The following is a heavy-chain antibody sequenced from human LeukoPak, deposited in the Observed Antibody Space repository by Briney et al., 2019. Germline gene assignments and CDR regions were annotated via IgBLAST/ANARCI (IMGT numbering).Heavy chain of an antibody. CDR2: ISWNSGSI. CDR3: AKVGSSSGYYFDY. V-gene: IGHV3-9*01. CDR1: GFTFDDYA. Sequence: GGSLRLSCAASGFTFDDYAMHWVRQAPGKGLEWVSGISWNSGSIGYADSVKGRFTISRDNAKNSLYLQMNGLRAEDTALYYCAKVGSSSGYYFDYWGQGTLVTVSS. J-gene: IGHJ4*02. D-gene: IGHD6-6*01.